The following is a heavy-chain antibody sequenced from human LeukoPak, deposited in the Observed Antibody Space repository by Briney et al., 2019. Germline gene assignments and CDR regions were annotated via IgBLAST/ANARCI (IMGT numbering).Heavy chain of an antibody. CDR2: IYYSGST. CDR1: LGSISRGGYY. Sequence: SQTLSLTCTVSLGSISRGGYYWSWIRQHPGKGPECIGYIYYSGSTYYNTFLKSRVTIAVDTSKNQFSMKLSSVTGADTAVYYCAVGYSYGSHQVDAFDIWGQGTMVTVSS. J-gene: IGHJ3*02. V-gene: IGHV4-31*03. CDR3: AVGYSYGSHQVDAFDI. D-gene: IGHD5-18*01.